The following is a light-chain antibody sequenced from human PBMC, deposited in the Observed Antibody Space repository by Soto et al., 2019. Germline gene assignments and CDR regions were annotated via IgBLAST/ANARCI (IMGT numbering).Light chain of an antibody. Sequence: QSALTQPASVSGSPGQSITISCTGTSSDVGGYNYVSWYQQHPGKAPKLIVYDVSNRPSGISNRFSGSKSGNTASLTISGLQAEDEADYYCSSYTITAARIFGGGTKLTVL. CDR2: DVS. V-gene: IGLV2-14*01. CDR1: SSDVGGYNY. J-gene: IGLJ2*01. CDR3: SSYTITAARI.